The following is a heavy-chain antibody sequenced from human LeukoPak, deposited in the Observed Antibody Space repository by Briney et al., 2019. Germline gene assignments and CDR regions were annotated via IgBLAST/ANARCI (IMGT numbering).Heavy chain of an antibody. CDR1: GYSFTGYY. J-gene: IGHJ4*02. D-gene: IGHD2-15*01. V-gene: IGHV1-2*02. Sequence: ASVKVSCKASGYSFTGYYLHWVRQAPGQGLEWMGWINPNSGGTNYAQKFQGRVTMTRDTSISTAYMELSRLRSDDTAVYYCARGGRYCSGGTCYFDYWGQGTPVTVSS. CDR3: ARGGRYCSGGTCYFDY. CDR2: INPNSGGT.